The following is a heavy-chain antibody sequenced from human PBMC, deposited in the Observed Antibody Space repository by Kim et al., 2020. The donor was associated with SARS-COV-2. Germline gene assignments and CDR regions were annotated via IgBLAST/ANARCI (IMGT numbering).Heavy chain of an antibody. J-gene: IGHJ4*02. V-gene: IGHV3-30*02. Sequence: YYADSGKGRFTISRDNSKNTLYLQMNSLRAEDTAVYYCAKAANDTTAFDYWGQGTLVTVSS. CDR3: AKAANDTTAFDY. D-gene: IGHD3-22*01.